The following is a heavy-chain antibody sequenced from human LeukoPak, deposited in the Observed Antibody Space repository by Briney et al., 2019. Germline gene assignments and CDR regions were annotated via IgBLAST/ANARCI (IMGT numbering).Heavy chain of an antibody. Sequence: ASVEVSCKSSGYTFTSYGISCVPQAPGQGREWMGWISAYNGNTIYAQKLQGRVTITTDTSTSTAYIDLRSTISGHTPVYYCARIRGPAANYCYHFMDVWGKGTTVTVSS. CDR2: ISAYNGNT. CDR3: ARIRGPAANYCYHFMDV. CDR1: GYTFTSYG. D-gene: IGHD2-2*01. J-gene: IGHJ6*03. V-gene: IGHV1-18*04.